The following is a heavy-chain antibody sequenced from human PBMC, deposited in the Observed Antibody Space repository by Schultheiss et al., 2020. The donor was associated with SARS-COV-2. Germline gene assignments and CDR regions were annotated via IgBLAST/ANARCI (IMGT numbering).Heavy chain of an antibody. J-gene: IGHJ3*02. CDR2: IYYSGST. V-gene: IGHV4-59*12. CDR1: GGSISSYY. D-gene: IGHD3-16*01. CDR3: ASLPGGLMDYDAFDI. Sequence: SETLSLTCTVSGGSISSYYWSWIRQPPGKGLEWIGYIYYSGSTNYNPSLKSRVTISVDTSKNQFSLKLSSVTAEDTAVYYCASLPGGLMDYDAFDIWGQGTMVTVSS.